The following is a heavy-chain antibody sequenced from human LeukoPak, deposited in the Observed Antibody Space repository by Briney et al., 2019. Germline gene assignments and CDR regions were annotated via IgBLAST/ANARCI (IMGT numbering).Heavy chain of an antibody. V-gene: IGHV3-74*01. Sequence: LSGGSLRLSCAASGFTFSTYWMHWVRQAPGKGLVWVSRINSDGSSTSYADSVKGRFTISRDNAKNTLYLQMNSLRAEDTAVYYCASRALSGTYYVYYFDYWGQGTLVTVSS. CDR3: ASRALSGTYYVYYFDY. CDR2: INSDGSST. CDR1: GFTFSTYW. J-gene: IGHJ4*02. D-gene: IGHD1-26*01.